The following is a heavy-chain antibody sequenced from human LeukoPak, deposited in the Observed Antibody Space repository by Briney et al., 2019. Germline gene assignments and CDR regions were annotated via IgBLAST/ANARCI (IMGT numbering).Heavy chain of an antibody. CDR3: ARGGASGSYLAEGWFDP. CDR1: GYSISSGYY. J-gene: IGHJ5*02. V-gene: IGHV4-38-2*02. CDR2: IYHSGST. Sequence: SETLSLTCTVSGYSISSGYYWGWIRQPPGKGLEWIGSIYHSGSTYYNPSLKSRVTISVDTSKNQFSLKLSSVTAADTAVYYCARGGASGSYLAEGWFDPWGQGTLVTVSS. D-gene: IGHD1-26*01.